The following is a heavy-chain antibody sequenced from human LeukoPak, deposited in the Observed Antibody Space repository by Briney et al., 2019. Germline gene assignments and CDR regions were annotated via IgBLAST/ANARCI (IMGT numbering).Heavy chain of an antibody. Sequence: PSQTLSLTCAVSGGSISSYYWSWIRQPPGKGLEWIGYIYYSGTTNYNPSLKSRVTISVDTSKNQFSLKLSSVTAADTAVYYCARGVYIAAAQYGYWGQGTLVTVSS. CDR2: IYYSGTT. CDR1: GGSISSYY. V-gene: IGHV4-59*01. J-gene: IGHJ4*02. CDR3: ARGVYIAAAQYGY. D-gene: IGHD6-13*01.